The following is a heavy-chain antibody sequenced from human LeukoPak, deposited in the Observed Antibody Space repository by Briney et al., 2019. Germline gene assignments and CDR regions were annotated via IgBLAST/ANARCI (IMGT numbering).Heavy chain of an antibody. Sequence: SETLSLTCTVSGGSISSYYWSWIRQPAGKGLEWIGRIYTSGSTNYNPSLKSRVTMSVDTSKNQFSLKLSSVTAADTAVYYCARWGEGRYYDSSGYYIGGFDYWGQGTLVTVSS. J-gene: IGHJ4*02. CDR2: IYTSGST. CDR1: GGSISSYY. V-gene: IGHV4-4*07. CDR3: ARWGEGRYYDSSGYYIGGFDY. D-gene: IGHD3-22*01.